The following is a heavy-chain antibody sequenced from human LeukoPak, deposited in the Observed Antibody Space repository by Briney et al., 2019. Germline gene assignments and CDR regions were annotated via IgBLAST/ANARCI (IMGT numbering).Heavy chain of an antibody. Sequence: ASVKVSCKASGYTFTSYSINWVRQAPGQGLEWMGWISAYNGNTKYAQKLQGRVTMTTDTSTSTAYMELRSLRSDDTAVYYCARAGYCSGGSCYSLDAFDIWGQGTMVTVSS. V-gene: IGHV1-18*01. CDR1: GYTFTSYS. CDR2: ISAYNGNT. CDR3: ARAGYCSGGSCYSLDAFDI. D-gene: IGHD2-15*01. J-gene: IGHJ3*02.